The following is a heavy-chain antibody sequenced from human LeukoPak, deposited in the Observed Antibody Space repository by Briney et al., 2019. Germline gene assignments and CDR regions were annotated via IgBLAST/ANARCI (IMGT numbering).Heavy chain of an antibody. CDR2: INPNSGGT. Sequence: ASVKVSCKASGYTFTGYYMHWVRQAPGQGLEWMGWINPNSGGTNYAQKFQGRVTMTRDTSIRTAYMELSRLRSDDTAVYYCARDLVLYCSSTSCYRGVNWFDPWGQGTLVTVSS. CDR1: GYTFTGYY. V-gene: IGHV1-2*02. D-gene: IGHD2-2*02. CDR3: ARDLVLYCSSTSCYRGVNWFDP. J-gene: IGHJ5*02.